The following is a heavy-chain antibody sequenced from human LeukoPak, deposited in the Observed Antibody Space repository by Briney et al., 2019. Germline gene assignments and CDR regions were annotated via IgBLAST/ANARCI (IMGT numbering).Heavy chain of an antibody. J-gene: IGHJ5*02. CDR1: GYTFTGYY. CDR2: INPNSGGT. Sequence: ASVKVSCKASGYTFTGYYMHWVRQAPGQGLEWMGWINPNSGGTNYAQKFQGRVTMARDTSISTAYMELSRLRSDDTAVYYCARDFELAARRCWFDPWGQGTLVTVSS. V-gene: IGHV1-2*02. CDR3: ARDFELAARRCWFDP. D-gene: IGHD6-6*01.